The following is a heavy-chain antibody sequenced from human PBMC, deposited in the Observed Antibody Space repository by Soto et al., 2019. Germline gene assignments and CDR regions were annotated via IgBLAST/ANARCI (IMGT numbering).Heavy chain of an antibody. J-gene: IGHJ5*02. CDR3: ARDLRSRGWFDP. V-gene: IGHV4-59*11. Sequence: KPSETLSLTCDVSGVSITSHYWNWIRQSPGMGLGWIGSTYVRGSASYDPTLKSRVTISLDTSKDQLSLTLSAVTAADSAVYYCARDLRSRGWFDPWGPGILVTVSS. CDR2: TYVRGSA. CDR1: GVSITSHY.